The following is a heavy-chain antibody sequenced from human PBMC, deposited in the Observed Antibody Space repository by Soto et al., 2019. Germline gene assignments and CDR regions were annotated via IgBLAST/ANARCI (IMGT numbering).Heavy chain of an antibody. D-gene: IGHD5-12*01. CDR2: IHYRGST. CDR1: GGSISSGDYY. V-gene: IGHV4-30-4*01. CDR3: ARDSNGYTFIDY. Sequence: SETLSLTCTVSGGSISSGDYYWSWIRQPPGKGLGWIGYIHYRGSTFYNTSLKSRVIISVDTSRNQFSLKLTSVTAADTAVYYCARDSNGYTFIDYWGQGTLVTVSS. J-gene: IGHJ4*02.